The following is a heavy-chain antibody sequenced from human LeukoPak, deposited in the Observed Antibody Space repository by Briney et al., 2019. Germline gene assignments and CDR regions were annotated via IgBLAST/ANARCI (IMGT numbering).Heavy chain of an antibody. Sequence: GGSLRLSCAASGFTFSSYAMHWVRQAPGKGLEWVAVISYDGSNKYYADSVKGRFTISRDNSRNTLYLQMNSLRAEDTAVYYCARENSGVVKLALLYYFDYWGQGTLVTVSS. D-gene: IGHD4-23*01. V-gene: IGHV3-30-3*01. CDR3: ARENSGVVKLALLYYFDY. CDR1: GFTFSSYA. CDR2: ISYDGSNK. J-gene: IGHJ4*02.